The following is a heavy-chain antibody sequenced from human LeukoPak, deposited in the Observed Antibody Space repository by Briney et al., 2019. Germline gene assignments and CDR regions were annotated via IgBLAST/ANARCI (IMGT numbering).Heavy chain of an antibody. CDR2: IYSGGTS. V-gene: IGHV3-53*01. D-gene: IGHD1/OR15-1a*01. CDR3: ARDGYGNNYMDV. Sequence: PGGSLRLSCAASGFTVSSNFMSWVRQAPGKGVEWVSVIYSGGTSYYADSVKGRFTISRDNSKNTLYLQMNSLRAEDTAVYYCARDGYGNNYMDVWGKATTVTVSS. J-gene: IGHJ6*03. CDR1: GFTVSSNF.